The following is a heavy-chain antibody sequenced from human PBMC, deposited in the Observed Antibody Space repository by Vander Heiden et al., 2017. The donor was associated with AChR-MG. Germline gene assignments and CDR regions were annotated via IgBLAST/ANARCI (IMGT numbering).Heavy chain of an antibody. CDR1: GFTFGSYA. J-gene: IGHJ3*02. Sequence: EVQLLESGGGLVQTGGSLRPSCAHSGFTFGSYAMSWVRQAPGKGLELVSAISGSGGSTYYADSVKGRFTISRDNSKNTLYLQMNSLRAEDTAVYYCAKELPQNLLRAFDIWGQGTMVTVSS. D-gene: IGHD2-15*01. V-gene: IGHV3-23*01. CDR3: AKELPQNLLRAFDI. CDR2: ISGSGGST.